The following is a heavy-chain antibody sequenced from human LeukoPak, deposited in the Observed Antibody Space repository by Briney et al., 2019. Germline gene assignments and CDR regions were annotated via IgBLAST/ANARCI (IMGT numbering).Heavy chain of an antibody. CDR1: GYTFSGYS. D-gene: IGHD1-26*01. CDR2: IIPILGIA. Sequence: SVKVSCKASGYTFSGYSTCWVRQAPGQGLEWMGRIIPILGIANYAQKFQGRVTITADKSTSTAYMELSSLRSEDTAVYYCARDAEGSYRAGHFDYWGQGTLVTVSS. CDR3: ARDAEGSYRAGHFDY. V-gene: IGHV1-69*04. J-gene: IGHJ4*02.